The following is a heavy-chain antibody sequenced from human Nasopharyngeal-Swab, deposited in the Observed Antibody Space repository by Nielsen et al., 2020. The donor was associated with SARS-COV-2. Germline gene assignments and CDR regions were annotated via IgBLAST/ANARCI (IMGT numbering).Heavy chain of an antibody. V-gene: IGHV4-34*01. J-gene: IGHJ4*02. CDR2: INHSGGT. D-gene: IGHD6-19*01. CDR3: ASSPFKSSGWYWN. Sequence: SETLSLTCAVYGGSFSGYYWSWIRQPPGKGLEWIGEINHSGGTNYNPSLKSRVTISVDTSKNQFSLKLSSVTAADTAVYYCASSPFKSSGWYWNWGQGTLVTVSS. CDR1: GGSFSGYY.